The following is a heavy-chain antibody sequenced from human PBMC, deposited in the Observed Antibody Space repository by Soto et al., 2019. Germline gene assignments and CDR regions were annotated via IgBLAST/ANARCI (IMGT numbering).Heavy chain of an antibody. D-gene: IGHD6-13*01. J-gene: IGHJ4*02. CDR3: VRDSGAKLSSS. CDR2: IVPIYRTA. V-gene: IGHV1-69*01. Sequence: QVQLVQSGAEVKKPGSSVKVSCKVSGGTFSSYRINWVRQAPGQGLEWVGGIVPIYRTADYAQKFQGRVTITADESARTSYMELRSLKSQDTAVYYCVRDSGAKLSSSWGQGTLVTVSS. CDR1: GGTFSSYR.